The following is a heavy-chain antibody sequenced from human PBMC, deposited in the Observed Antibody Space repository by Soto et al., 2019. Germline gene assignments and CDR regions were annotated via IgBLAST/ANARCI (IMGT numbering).Heavy chain of an antibody. V-gene: IGHV3-23*01. D-gene: IGHD3-3*01. CDR2: ISGSADGT. CDR1: GFTFDSYA. J-gene: IGHJ3*01. Sequence: EVKLLESGGGLAQPGGSLRLSCAGSGFTFDSYAISWVRQAPGERLQWIAAISGSADGTDYAHSVRGRFTISRDNGKKTVHLQMDSLRVEDTAVYFCAKATVGGYSFWSGYYSDGLDVWGQGTLVTVS. CDR3: AKATVGGYSFWSGYYSDGLDV.